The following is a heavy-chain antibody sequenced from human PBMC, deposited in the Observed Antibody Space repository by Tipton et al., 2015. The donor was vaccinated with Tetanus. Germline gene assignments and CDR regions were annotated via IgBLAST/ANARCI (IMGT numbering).Heavy chain of an antibody. D-gene: IGHD3-10*01. CDR2: ISGSGNTI. CDR3: GVLVRGVLLTRVIEH. CDR1: GISFSDSY. V-gene: IGHV3-11*01. J-gene: IGHJ4*02. Sequence: SLRLSCAASGISFSDSYMSWIRQAPGKGLEWVPYISGSGNTIYVADSVKGRMTTSRDNGKTSVYLQMHGLRVEDTAVYYCGVLVRGVLLTRVIEHWGQGALVTVSS.